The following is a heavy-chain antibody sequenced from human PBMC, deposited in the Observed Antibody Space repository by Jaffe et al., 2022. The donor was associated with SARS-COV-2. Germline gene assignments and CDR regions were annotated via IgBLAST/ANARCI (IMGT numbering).Heavy chain of an antibody. V-gene: IGHV4-59*01. CDR1: GGSISSYY. Sequence: QVQLQESGPGLVKPSETLSLTCTVSGGSISSYYWSWIRQPPGKGLEWIGYIYYSGSTNYNPSLKSRVTISVDTSKNQFSLKLSSVTAADTAVYYCARLNTAMVQDFDYWGQGTLVTVSS. J-gene: IGHJ4*02. D-gene: IGHD5-18*01. CDR3: ARLNTAMVQDFDY. CDR2: IYYSGST.